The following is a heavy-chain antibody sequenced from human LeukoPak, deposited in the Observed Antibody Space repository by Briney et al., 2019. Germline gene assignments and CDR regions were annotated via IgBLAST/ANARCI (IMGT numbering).Heavy chain of an antibody. CDR1: GYSFTNYW. V-gene: IGHV5-10-1*01. J-gene: IGHJ5*02. D-gene: IGHD2-2*03. CDR3: ARIGYCSSTSCAGNWFDP. Sequence: GESLKISCKGSGYSFTNYWISWVRQMPGKGLEWMGRIDPSDSYTNYSPSFQGHVTISADKSISTAYLQWSSLKASDTAMYYCARIGYCSSTSCAGNWFDPWGQGTLVTVSS. CDR2: IDPSDSYT.